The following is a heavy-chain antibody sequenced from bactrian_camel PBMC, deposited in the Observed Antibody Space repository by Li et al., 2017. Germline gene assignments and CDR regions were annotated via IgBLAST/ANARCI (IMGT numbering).Heavy chain of an antibody. Sequence: HVQLVESGGDSVQAGGSLRLSCTSDSLTYSSNCMVWFRQVPGKEREGVAAIYRHGDFTYYGDSVRGRFTIAQDNAKNSVDLQMNSLKPDDTAVYYCAATGQMLSVAGCRTQGTQVTVS. D-gene: IGHD1*01. CDR2: IYRHGDFT. J-gene: IGHJ4*01. V-gene: IGHV3S6*01. CDR1: SLTYSSNC.